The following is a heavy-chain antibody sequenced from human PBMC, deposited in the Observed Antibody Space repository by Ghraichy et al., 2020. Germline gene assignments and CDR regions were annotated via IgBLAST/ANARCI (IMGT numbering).Heavy chain of an antibody. Sequence: SQTLSLTCTVSGGSIRSYYWSWIRQPPGKGLEWIGHIYYSGSTNYNPSLKSRVTISVDTSKNQFSLKLSSVTASDTALYYCARVITMVRGVTYSNWCDPWGQGTLVTVSS. J-gene: IGHJ5*02. CDR2: IYYSGST. D-gene: IGHD3-10*01. CDR3: ARVITMVRGVTYSNWCDP. V-gene: IGHV4-59*01. CDR1: GGSIRSYY.